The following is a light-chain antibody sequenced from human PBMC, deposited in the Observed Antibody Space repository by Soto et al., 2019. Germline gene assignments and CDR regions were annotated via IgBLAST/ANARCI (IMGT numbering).Light chain of an antibody. V-gene: IGKV3-20*01. CDR1: QSVRSSY. J-gene: IGKJ1*01. CDR2: GVS. Sequence: VLTQSPGTLSLYQGERATLSCRASQSVRSSYFAWYQQKPGQAPRLLIYGVSTRAKGIPDRFSGSGSGTDFTLTISRLEPEDFAVYYCQQYGSSGTFGQGTKVDI. CDR3: QQYGSSGT.